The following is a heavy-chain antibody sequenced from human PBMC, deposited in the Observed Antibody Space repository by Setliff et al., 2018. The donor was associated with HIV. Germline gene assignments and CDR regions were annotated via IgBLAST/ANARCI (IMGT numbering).Heavy chain of an antibody. D-gene: IGHD6-19*01. V-gene: IGHV1-8*01. CDR1: GYTFTSYD. J-gene: IGHJ6*03. CDR2: MNPNSGNT. CDR3: ARVQTMAVAGTQYYYMDV. Sequence: ASVKVSCKASGYTFTSYDINWVRQATGQGLEWMGWMNPNSGNTGYAQKFQSRVTMTRNTSISTAYMELSSLRSEDRAIYFCARVQTMAVAGTQYYYMDVWGKGTTVTVSS.